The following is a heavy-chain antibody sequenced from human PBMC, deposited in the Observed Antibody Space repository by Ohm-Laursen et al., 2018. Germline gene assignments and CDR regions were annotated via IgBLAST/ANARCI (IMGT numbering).Heavy chain of an antibody. CDR2: INTDGKIT. Sequence: SLRLSCAASGFTFSSYWIHWVRQAPGKGLVWVSRINTDGKITSYADSVKGRFTVSRDNAKNTLYLQMNSLRAEDTAVYYCARQGGYGVNYWGQGTLVTVSS. CDR1: GFTFSSYW. CDR3: ARQGGYGVNY. D-gene: IGHD5-12*01. J-gene: IGHJ4*02. V-gene: IGHV3-74*01.